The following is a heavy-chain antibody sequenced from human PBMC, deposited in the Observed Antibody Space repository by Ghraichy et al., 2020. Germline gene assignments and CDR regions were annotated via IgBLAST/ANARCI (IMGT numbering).Heavy chain of an antibody. CDR1: GFTFDDFA. J-gene: IGHJ3*02. V-gene: IGHV3-9*01. D-gene: IGHD1-26*01. Sequence: GGSLRLSCAASGFTFDDFAMHWVRQAPGKGLEWVSGISWNSGSIGYADSVKGRFTISRDNAKNSLYLQMNSLRAEDTALYYCAKGRWDQVNDAFDIWGQGTMVTVSS. CDR2: ISWNSGSI. CDR3: AKGRWDQVNDAFDI.